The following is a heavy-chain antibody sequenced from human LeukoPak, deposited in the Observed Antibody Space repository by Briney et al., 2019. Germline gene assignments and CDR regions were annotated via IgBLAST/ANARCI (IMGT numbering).Heavy chain of an antibody. CDR2: MNPNTGDT. Sequence: ASVRVSCKASGYTFTGYDINWVRQATGQGLEWMGWMNPNTGDTGYAQKFEGRVTMTRNSSIDTAYMELSGLRSEDTAVYYCTRGSLSGSSRDYWGQGTLLTVSS. CDR3: TRGSLSGSSRDY. CDR1: GYTFTGYD. J-gene: IGHJ4*02. V-gene: IGHV1-8*01. D-gene: IGHD1-26*01.